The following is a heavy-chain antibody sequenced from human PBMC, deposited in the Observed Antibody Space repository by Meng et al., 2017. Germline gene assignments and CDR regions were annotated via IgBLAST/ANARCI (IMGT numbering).Heavy chain of an antibody. D-gene: IGHD3-9*01. CDR3: ARGTGQTGHFDY. V-gene: IGHV6-1*01. CDR2: TYYRSKWYN. J-gene: IGHJ4*02. Sequence: GQGLVKPSQTLHLPWSISGDRGSTNSAAWNRIRQSPSRGLEWLGRTYYRSKWYNDYAVSVKSRITINPDTSKNQFSLQLNSVTPEDTAVYYCARGTGQTGHFDYWGQGTLVTVSS. CDR1: GDRGSTNSAA.